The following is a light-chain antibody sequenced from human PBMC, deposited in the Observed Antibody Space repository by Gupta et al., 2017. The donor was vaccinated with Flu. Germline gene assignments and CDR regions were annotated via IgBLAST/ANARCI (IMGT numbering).Light chain of an antibody. CDR1: NSDVGAYQY. CDR3: CSYAGTDHPWV. J-gene: IGLJ3*02. CDR2: EVN. V-gene: IGLV2-8*01. Sequence: SALTQPPSASGSPGQSVTVSCTGTNSDVGAYQYVSWYQQHPGKVPKLLIYEVNKRPSGVPDRFSGSKSGNTASLTVSGLQPEDEADYYCCSYAGTDHPWVFGGGTRL.